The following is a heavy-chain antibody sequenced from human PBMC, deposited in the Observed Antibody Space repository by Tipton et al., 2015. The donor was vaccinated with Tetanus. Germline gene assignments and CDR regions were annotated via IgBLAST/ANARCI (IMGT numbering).Heavy chain of an antibody. Sequence: TLSLTCTVSGGSVSSGSYYWSWIRQRPGKGLEWIGYMFYGGSPKYNPSLKSRVTILVDKSMNQLSLKLRSVTAADTAVYFCARDPYYNGGGYFDYWGQGTLVTVSS. CDR3: ARDPYYNGGGYFDY. D-gene: IGHD3-10*01. J-gene: IGHJ4*02. CDR2: MFYGGSP. V-gene: IGHV4-61*01. CDR1: GGSVSSGSYY.